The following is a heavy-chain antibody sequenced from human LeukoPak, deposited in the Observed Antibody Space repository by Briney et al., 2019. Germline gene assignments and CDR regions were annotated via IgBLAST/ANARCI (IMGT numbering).Heavy chain of an antibody. D-gene: IGHD1-26*01. CDR2: ISWSSGSI. V-gene: IGHV3-9*01. J-gene: IGHJ3*02. CDR1: GFTFDDYA. Sequence: SGGSLRLSCAASGFTFDDYAMHWVRQAPGKGLEWVSGISWSSGSIGYADSVKGRFTISRDNAKNSLYLQMNSLRAEDTALYYCAAMVGATRDAFDIWGQGTMVTVSS. CDR3: AAMVGATRDAFDI.